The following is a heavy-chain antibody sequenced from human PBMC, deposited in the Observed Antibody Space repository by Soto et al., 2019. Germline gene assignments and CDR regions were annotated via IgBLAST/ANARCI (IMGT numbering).Heavy chain of an antibody. Sequence: EYGGGVVQPGRSLRLSCAASGFTFSSYGMHWVRQAPGKGLEWVAVISFDGTNKYSADSVRGRFTISRDNSKNPLYLQMNRLRDEDKVVDYCAKDVGVGELWVHWFDLWGQGTLVTVSS. CDR1: GFTFSSYG. V-gene: IGHV3-30*18. CDR2: ISFDGTNK. D-gene: IGHD3-10*01. J-gene: IGHJ5*02. CDR3: AKDVGVGELWVHWFDL.